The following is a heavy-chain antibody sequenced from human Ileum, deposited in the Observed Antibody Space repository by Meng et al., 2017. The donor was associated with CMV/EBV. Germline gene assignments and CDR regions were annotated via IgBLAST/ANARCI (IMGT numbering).Heavy chain of an antibody. CDR3: TTGGSRGY. D-gene: IGHD3-10*01. CDR1: GFTFSSYW. CDR2: IKSKTDGETT. V-gene: IGHV3-15*01. J-gene: IGHJ4*02. Sequence: GGSLRLSCAASGFTFSSYWMSWVRQAPGKGLEWVGRIKSKTDGETTDCAAPVKGRFTISRDDSKNTLYLQMNSLKTEDTAVYYCTTGGSRGYWGQGTLVTVSS.